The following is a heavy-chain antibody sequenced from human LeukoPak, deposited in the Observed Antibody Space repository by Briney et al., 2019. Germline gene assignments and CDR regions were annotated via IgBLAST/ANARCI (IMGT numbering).Heavy chain of an antibody. CDR3: ARDERGLRITAGIDY. CDR2: IYYSGST. Sequence: SETLSLTCTVSGGSISSSSYYWGWIRQPPGKGLEWIGSIYYSGSTYYNPSLKSRVTISVDTSRNQFSLKLSSVTAADTAVYYCARDERGLRITAGIDYWGQGTLVTVSS. V-gene: IGHV4-39*02. D-gene: IGHD3-10*01. J-gene: IGHJ4*02. CDR1: GGSISSSSYY.